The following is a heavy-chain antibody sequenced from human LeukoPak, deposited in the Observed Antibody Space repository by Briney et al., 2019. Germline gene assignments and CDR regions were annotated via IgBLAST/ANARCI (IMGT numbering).Heavy chain of an antibody. V-gene: IGHV4-34*01. D-gene: IGHD4-17*01. CDR2: INHSGST. J-gene: IGHJ4*02. Sequence: SETLSLTCAVYGGSFSGYYWSWIRQPPGKGLEWIGEINHSGSTNYNPSLKSRVTISVDTSKNQFSLKLSSVTAADTAVHYCARGMTTVTPLDYWGQGTLVTVSS. CDR3: ARGMTTVTPLDY. CDR1: GGSFSGYY.